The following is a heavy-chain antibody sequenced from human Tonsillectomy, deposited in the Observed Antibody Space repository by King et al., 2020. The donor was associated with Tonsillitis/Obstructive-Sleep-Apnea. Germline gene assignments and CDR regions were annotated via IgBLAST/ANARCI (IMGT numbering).Heavy chain of an antibody. CDR1: GGSISSSSYY. J-gene: IGHJ4*02. Sequence: LQLQESGPGLVKPSETLSLTCTVSGGSISSSSYYWGWIRQPPGKGLEWLGSIYYSGSTYYNPSLKSRVTISVDTSNNQFSLKLSSVTAADTAVFYCASHTGGGASYYFEYWGQGTLVTVSS. D-gene: IGHD3-16*01. CDR2: IYYSGST. V-gene: IGHV4-39*01. CDR3: ASHTGGGASYYFEY.